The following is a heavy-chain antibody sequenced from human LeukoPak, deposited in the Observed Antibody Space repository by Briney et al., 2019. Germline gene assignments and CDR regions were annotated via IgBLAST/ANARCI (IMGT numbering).Heavy chain of an antibody. CDR1: GYTFTSYD. J-gene: IGHJ4*02. CDR2: MNPKSGNT. Sequence: ASVKVSCMASGYTFTSYDIHWVRQATGQGLEWMGWMNPKSGNTDYAQKFQGRVTMTRNTSISTAYMELSSLRSEDTAVYYCARGRGGYYDSSGLLDYWGQGTLVTVSS. V-gene: IGHV1-8*01. CDR3: ARGRGGYYDSSGLLDY. D-gene: IGHD3-22*01.